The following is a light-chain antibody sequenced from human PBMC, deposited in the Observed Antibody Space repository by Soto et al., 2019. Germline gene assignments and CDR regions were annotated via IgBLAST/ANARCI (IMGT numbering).Light chain of an antibody. CDR3: QSYDSSLSGYV. V-gene: IGLV2-14*02. CDR1: TSDVGSYNL. Sequence: QSVLAQPASVSGSPGQSITISCTGTTSDVGSYNLVAWYQQHPGKAPKLIIYESAKRPSGVSSRFSGSKSGNTASLAITGLQAEDEADYYCQSYDSSLSGYVFGSGTKLTVL. CDR2: ESA. J-gene: IGLJ1*01.